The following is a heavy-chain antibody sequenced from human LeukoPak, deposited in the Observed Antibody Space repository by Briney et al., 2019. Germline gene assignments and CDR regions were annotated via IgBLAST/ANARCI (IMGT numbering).Heavy chain of an antibody. CDR2: ISGSGGST. V-gene: IGHV3-23*01. CDR1: GFTFSSYA. J-gene: IGHJ4*02. D-gene: IGHD3-22*01. CDR3: AKVRRSITMIVVVTPYFDY. Sequence: GGSLRLSCAASGFTFSSYAMSWVRQAPGKGLEWVSAISGSGGSTYYADSVKGRFTISRDNSKNTLYLQMNNLRAEDTAVYYCAKVRRSITMIVVVTPYFDYWGQGTLVTVSS.